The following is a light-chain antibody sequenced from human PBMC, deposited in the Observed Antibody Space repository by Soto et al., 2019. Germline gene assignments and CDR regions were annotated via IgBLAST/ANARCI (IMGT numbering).Light chain of an antibody. V-gene: IGKV3-20*01. CDR2: SAS. J-gene: IGKJ2*01. Sequence: DIVVTQSPGALSLSPGDRATLSCRASQSVSSSYLAWYQQKPGQPPRLLIYSASSRATGIPDRFSDSGSGTDFTLTISRLEPEDFAVYYCQQFSSSSYTFGQGTKLEIK. CDR1: QSVSSSY. CDR3: QQFSSSSYT.